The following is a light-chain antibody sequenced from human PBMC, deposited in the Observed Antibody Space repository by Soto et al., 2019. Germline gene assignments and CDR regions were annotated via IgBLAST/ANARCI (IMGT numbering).Light chain of an antibody. CDR1: SGDVGGYNY. CDR3: SSYTSGSTPVV. CDR2: DIT. Sequence: QSALTQPASVSGSPGQSITISCTGTSGDVGGYNYVSWYQQHPGKAPKLMVYDITYRPSGVSNRFSGSRSGNTASLTISGLQAEDEADYFCSSYTSGSTPVVFGGGTKVTVL. J-gene: IGLJ2*01. V-gene: IGLV2-14*01.